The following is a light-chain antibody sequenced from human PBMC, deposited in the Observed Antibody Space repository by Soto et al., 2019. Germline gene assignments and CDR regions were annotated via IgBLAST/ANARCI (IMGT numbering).Light chain of an antibody. Sequence: QSVLTQPPSVSAAPGQRVTISCSGSGSNIGNKHVSWYQQLPGAAPKLLIYDSSKRPSGIPDRFSGSKSGTSATLGITGLQTGDEADYYCGTWDNSLTAGVFGGGTKVTVL. CDR2: DSS. J-gene: IGLJ2*01. V-gene: IGLV1-51*01. CDR3: GTWDNSLTAGV. CDR1: GSNIGNKH.